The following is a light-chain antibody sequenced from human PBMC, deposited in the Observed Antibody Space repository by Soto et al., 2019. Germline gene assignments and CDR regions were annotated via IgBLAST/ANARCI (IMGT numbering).Light chain of an antibody. Sequence: DIQMTQSPSSLSAAVGDEGSMPCRASQTIMTYLNWYQLEPGKPPRLLIYAASSLQSGVPSRFSGSGSGTDFTLTISSLQPEDFATYSCQQSYNSPQTFGRVPKVDIK. CDR1: QTIMTY. CDR2: AAS. CDR3: QQSYNSPQT. V-gene: IGKV1-39*01. J-gene: IGKJ1*01.